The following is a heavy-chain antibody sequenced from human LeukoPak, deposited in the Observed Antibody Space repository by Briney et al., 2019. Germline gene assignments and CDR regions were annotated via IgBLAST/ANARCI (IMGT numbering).Heavy chain of an antibody. CDR1: GFTFSSYS. CDR3: ARVQPCDILTGYRRCGERPFDY. V-gene: IGHV3-21*01. J-gene: IGHJ4*02. D-gene: IGHD3-9*01. CDR2: ISSSSSYI. Sequence: GGSLRLSCAASGFTFSSYSMNWVRQAPGKGLEWVSSISSSSSYIYYADSVKGRFTISRDNAKNSLYLQMNSLRAEDTAVYYCARVQPCDILTGYRRCGERPFDYWGQGTLVTVSS.